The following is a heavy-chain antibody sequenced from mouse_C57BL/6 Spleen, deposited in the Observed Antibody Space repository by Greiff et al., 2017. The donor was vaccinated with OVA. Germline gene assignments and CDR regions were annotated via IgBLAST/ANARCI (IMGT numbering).Heavy chain of an antibody. D-gene: IGHD1-1*01. CDR2: INPSNGGT. Sequence: QVQLQQPGTELVKPGASVKLSCKASGYTFTSYWMHWVKQRPGQGLEWIGNINPSNGGTNYNEKFKSKATLTVEKSSSTAYMQLSSLTSEDSAVYYCARGGVTTVVAYPHAMDYWGQGTSVTVSS. CDR3: ARGGVTTVVAYPHAMDY. V-gene: IGHV1-53*01. CDR1: GYTFTSYW. J-gene: IGHJ4*01.